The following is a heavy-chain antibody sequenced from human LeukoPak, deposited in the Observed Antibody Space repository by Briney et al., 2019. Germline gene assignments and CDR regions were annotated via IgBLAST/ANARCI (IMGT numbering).Heavy chain of an antibody. D-gene: IGHD2-21*02. J-gene: IGHJ4*02. CDR3: ARSRYCGGDCYSGSEFDY. V-gene: IGHV4-34*01. CDR2: INHSGST. Sequence: PSETLSLTCAVYGGSFSGYYWSWIRQPPGKGLEWIGEINHSGSTNYNPSLKSRVTISVDTSKNQFSLKLSSVTAADTAVYYCARSRYCGGDCYSGSEFDYWGQGTLVTVSS. CDR1: GGSFSGYY.